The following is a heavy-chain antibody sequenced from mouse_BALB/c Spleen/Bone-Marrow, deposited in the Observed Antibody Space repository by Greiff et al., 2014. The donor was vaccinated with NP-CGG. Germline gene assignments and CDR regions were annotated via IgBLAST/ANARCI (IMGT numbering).Heavy chain of an antibody. CDR2: IYPGDDDT. CDR1: GYAFSIYW. V-gene: IGHV1-80*01. J-gene: IGHJ2*01. Sequence: VKLMESGAELVRPGSSVKISCKASGYAFSIYWMNWVKQRPGQGLEWIGQIYPGDDDTDYNGKFKGKATLTADRSSSTAYMQLNSLTSEDSAVYFCAGGGISIDYWGQGTTLTVPS. CDR3: AGGGISIDY.